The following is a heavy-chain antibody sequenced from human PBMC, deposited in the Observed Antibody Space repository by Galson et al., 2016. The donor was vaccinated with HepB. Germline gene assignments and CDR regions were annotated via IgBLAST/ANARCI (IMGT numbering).Heavy chain of an antibody. CDR3: AKDRAWQSYFDY. J-gene: IGHJ4*02. CDR2: ISSSGGTT. Sequence: SLRLSCAASGFTFSSYAMNWVRQSPGKGLEWVSIISSSGGTTYYADSVKGRFTISRDNSKNTLYLQMNSLRAEDTAVYYCAKDRAWQSYFDYWGQGTLVTVSS. CDR1: GFTFSSYA. V-gene: IGHV3-23*01.